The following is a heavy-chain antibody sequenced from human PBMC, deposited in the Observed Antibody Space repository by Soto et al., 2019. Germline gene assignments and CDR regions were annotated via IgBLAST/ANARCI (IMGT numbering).Heavy chain of an antibody. CDR2: ISSSSSYI. D-gene: IGHD3-22*01. CDR1: GFTFSSYS. Sequence: EVQLVESGGGLVKPGGSLRLSCAASGFTFSSYSMNWVRQAPGKGLEWVSSISSSSSYIYYADSVKGRFTISRDNAKNSLYLQMNSLRAEDTAVYYCARGGYYDSSGYYAEVFDYWGQGTLFTVSS. J-gene: IGHJ4*02. CDR3: ARGGYYDSSGYYAEVFDY. V-gene: IGHV3-21*01.